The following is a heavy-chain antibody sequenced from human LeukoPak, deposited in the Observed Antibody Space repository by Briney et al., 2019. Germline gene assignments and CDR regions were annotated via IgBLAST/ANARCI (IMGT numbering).Heavy chain of an antibody. CDR1: GFAFGNFT. V-gene: IGHV3-23*01. D-gene: IGHD3-3*01. CDR3: ALHWSYDYWSEPFEF. J-gene: IGHJ3*01. Sequence: GGSLRLSCEVSGFAFGNFTMSWVRQAPGKRLEWVSGIGGSGAGTYYGDSVKGRFTISRDNSKNTLWLQMNSLRAEDTALYYCALHWSYDYWSEPFEFRGQGTMVAVSS. CDR2: IGGSGAGT.